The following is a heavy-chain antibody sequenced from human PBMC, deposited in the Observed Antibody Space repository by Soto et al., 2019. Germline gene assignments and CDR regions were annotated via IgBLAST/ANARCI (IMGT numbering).Heavy chain of an antibody. Sequence: KPSETLSLTCTVSGGSMSSYYWSWIRQPAGKGLEWIGRIYTSGSTNYNPSLKSRVTMSVDTSKNQFSLKLSSVTAADTAVYYCASELRRENVGQIDYWGQGTLVTVSS. J-gene: IGHJ4*02. V-gene: IGHV4-4*07. CDR3: ASELRRENVGQIDY. D-gene: IGHD1-26*01. CDR1: GGSMSSYY. CDR2: IYTSGST.